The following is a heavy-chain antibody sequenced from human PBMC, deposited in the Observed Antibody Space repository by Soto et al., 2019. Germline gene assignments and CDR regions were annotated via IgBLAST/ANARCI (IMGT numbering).Heavy chain of an antibody. CDR3: ARAYCSSTSCYWFDP. V-gene: IGHV7-4-1*01. D-gene: IGHD2-2*01. CDR2: INTNTGNP. CDR1: GYTFTSYA. J-gene: IGHJ5*02. Sequence: ASVKVSCKASGYTFTSYAMNWVRQAPGQGLEWMGWINTNTGNPTYAQGFTGRFVFSLDTSVSTAYLQICSLKAEDTAVYYCARAYCSSTSCYWFDPWGQGTLVTVSS.